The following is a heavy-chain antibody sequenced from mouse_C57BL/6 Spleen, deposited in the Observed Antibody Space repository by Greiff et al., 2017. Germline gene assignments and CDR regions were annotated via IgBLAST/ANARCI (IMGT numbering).Heavy chain of an antibody. J-gene: IGHJ2*01. V-gene: IGHV6-3*01. CDR2: IRLKSDNYAT. Sequence: EVKLMESGGGLVQPGGSMKLSCVASGFTFSNYWMNWVRQSPEKGLEWVAQIRLKSDNYATHYAESVKGRFTISRDDSKSSVYLQMNNLRAEDTGIYYCTGLKFITTVVEDYWGQGTTRTVSS. D-gene: IGHD1-1*01. CDR3: TGLKFITTVVEDY. CDR1: GFTFSNYW.